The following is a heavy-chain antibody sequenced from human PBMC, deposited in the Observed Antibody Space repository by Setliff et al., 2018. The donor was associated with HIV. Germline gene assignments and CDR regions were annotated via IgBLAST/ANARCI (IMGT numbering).Heavy chain of an antibody. J-gene: IGHJ5*02. CDR1: GYTFTGYY. CDR3: ARMNCSTTNCRESNWFDP. CDR2: MNPNSGST. Sequence: ASVKVSCKAFGYTFTGYYMHWVRQATGQALEWMGWMNPNSGSTGYAQKFQGRVTITRNTSISTAYMEMSSLRSEDTAVYYCARMNCSTTNCRESNWFDPWGQGTLVTVSS. V-gene: IGHV1-8*03. D-gene: IGHD2-2*01.